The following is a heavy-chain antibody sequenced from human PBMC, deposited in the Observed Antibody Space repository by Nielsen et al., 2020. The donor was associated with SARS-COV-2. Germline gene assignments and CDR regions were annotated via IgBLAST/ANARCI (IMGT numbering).Heavy chain of an antibody. CDR3: AKGQDIVATIAIDY. V-gene: IGHV3-9*01. Sequence: GGSLRLSCAASGFTFDDYAMHWVRQAPGKGLEWVSGISWNSGSIGYADSVKGRFTTSRDNAKNSLYLQMNSLRAEDTALYYCAKGQDIVATIAIDYWGQGTLVTVSS. CDR1: GFTFDDYA. D-gene: IGHD5-12*01. CDR2: ISWNSGSI. J-gene: IGHJ4*02.